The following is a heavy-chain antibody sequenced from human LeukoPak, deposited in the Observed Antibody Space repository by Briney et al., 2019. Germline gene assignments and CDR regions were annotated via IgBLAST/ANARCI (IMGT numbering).Heavy chain of an antibody. D-gene: IGHD3-22*01. J-gene: IGHJ4*02. CDR1: GYTLTELS. Sequence: ASVKVSCKVSGYTLTELSMHCVRQAPGPGLERMGGFDPEDGETIYAQKLQGRVTLTEDTSTDKAYIELSSLRSEDTAVYYCATYSIEGDYYDINGYTYWGQGTLVTVSS. V-gene: IGHV1-24*01. CDR3: ATYSIEGDYYDINGYTY. CDR2: FDPEDGET.